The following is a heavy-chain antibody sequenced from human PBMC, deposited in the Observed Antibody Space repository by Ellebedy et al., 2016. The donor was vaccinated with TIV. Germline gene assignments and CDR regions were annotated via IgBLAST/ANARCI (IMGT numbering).Heavy chain of an antibody. D-gene: IGHD5-24*01. CDR2: TYYKSKWIN. J-gene: IGHJ4*02. CDR1: GDSVSNAG. V-gene: IGHV6-1*01. CDR3: ARGWLQGGGFDS. Sequence: SQTLSLTCAISGDSVSNAGWHWIRQSPSRGLEWLGRTYYKSKWINDYAVSVKSRMAINADTSENQFSLQLQSVTPEDTAVYYCARGWLQGGGFDSWGQGSLVIVSS.